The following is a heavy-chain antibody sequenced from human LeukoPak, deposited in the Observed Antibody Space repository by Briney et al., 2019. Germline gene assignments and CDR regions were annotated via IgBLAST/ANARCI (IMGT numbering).Heavy chain of an antibody. J-gene: IGHJ4*02. D-gene: IGHD2-15*01. CDR1: GGSISNSGGIY. CDR3: ARISQSSGGFYY. Sequence: PSETLSLTCTVSGGSISNSGGIYWSWIRQHPGDGLEWIGFISYRGSTYYNPSLKSRVSMSVDTSRSQFSLRLTSVTDEDTAVYYCARISQSSGGFYYWGQGTPVTVSS. V-gene: IGHV4-31*02. CDR2: ISYRGST.